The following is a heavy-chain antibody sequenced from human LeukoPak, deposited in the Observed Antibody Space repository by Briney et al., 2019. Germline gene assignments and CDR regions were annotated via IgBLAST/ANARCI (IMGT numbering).Heavy chain of an antibody. V-gene: IGHV3-7*05. Sequence: PGGPLRLSCAASGFTFSSYWMSWVRQAPGKGLEWVANIKEDGGEKYYVDSVKGRFTISRDNAKNSLYLQMDSLRADDTAVYYCARARYLDLWGRGTLVTVSS. CDR1: GFTFSSYW. CDR3: ARARYLDL. CDR2: IKEDGGEK. J-gene: IGHJ2*01.